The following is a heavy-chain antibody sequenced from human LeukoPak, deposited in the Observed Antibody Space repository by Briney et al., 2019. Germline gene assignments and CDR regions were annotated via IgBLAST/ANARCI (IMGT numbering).Heavy chain of an antibody. D-gene: IGHD1-1*01. Sequence: GGSLRLSCAASGFTFSNYWMHWVRQAPGKGLEWVSSISGSGGRIDYADSVKGRFTISRDNSKNTLSLQMNSLTAEDTAVYYCAKNPRLEGWIYFDSWGQGILVTVSS. CDR3: AKNPRLEGWIYFDS. CDR2: ISGSGGRI. J-gene: IGHJ4*02. V-gene: IGHV3-23*01. CDR1: GFTFSNYW.